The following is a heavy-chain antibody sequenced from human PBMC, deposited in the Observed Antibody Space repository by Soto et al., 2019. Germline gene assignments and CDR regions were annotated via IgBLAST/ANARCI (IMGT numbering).Heavy chain of an antibody. CDR1: GGSISSGGYY. CDR3: ATRAVAGTGEYFQH. D-gene: IGHD6-19*01. J-gene: IGHJ1*01. CDR2: IYYSGST. V-gene: IGHV4-31*03. Sequence: TLSLTCTVSGGSISSGGYYWSWIRQHPGKGLEWIGYIYYSGSTYYNPSLKSRVTISVDTSKNQFSLKLSSVTAADTAVYYCATRAVAGTGEYFQHWGQGTLVTVSS.